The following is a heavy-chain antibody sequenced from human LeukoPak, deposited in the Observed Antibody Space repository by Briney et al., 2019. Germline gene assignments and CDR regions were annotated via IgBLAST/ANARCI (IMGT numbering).Heavy chain of an antibody. CDR2: ISWNSGSI. CDR3: AKPKGRFGELEAGFDY. D-gene: IGHD3-10*01. J-gene: IGHJ4*02. Sequence: GGSLRLSCAASGFTFDDYAMHWVRHAPGKGLEWVSGISWNSGSIGYADCVKGRFTISRDNAKNSLYLQMNSLRAEDMALYYCAKPKGRFGELEAGFDYWGQGTLVTVSS. V-gene: IGHV3-9*03. CDR1: GFTFDDYA.